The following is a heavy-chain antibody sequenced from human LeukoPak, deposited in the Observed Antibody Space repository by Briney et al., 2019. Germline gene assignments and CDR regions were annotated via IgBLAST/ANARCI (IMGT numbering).Heavy chain of an antibody. CDR1: GGSISSSSYY. CDR3: ARHVLGYCSSTSCSSGNFDY. CDR2: LYYSGST. Sequence: SETLSLTCTVSGGSISSSSYYWGWIRQPPGKGLEWIGTLYYSGSTYYTPSLKSRVTISVDTSKNQFSLKLSSVTAADTAVYYCARHVLGYCSSTSCSSGNFDYWGQGTLVTVS. J-gene: IGHJ4*02. D-gene: IGHD2-2*01. V-gene: IGHV4-39*01.